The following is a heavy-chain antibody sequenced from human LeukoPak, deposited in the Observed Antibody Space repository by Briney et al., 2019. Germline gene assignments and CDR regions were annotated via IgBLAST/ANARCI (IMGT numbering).Heavy chain of an antibody. D-gene: IGHD1-1*01. CDR2: ISPTGSTT. V-gene: IGHV3-74*01. CDR1: GFSFSGHW. CDR3: ARGPNGNWSGLDF. Sequence: GGSLRLSCTASGFSFSGHWMHWARQLPGKGLVWVSRISPTGSTTSYADSVKGRFTVSRDNAKNALYLQVNNLRAEDTAVYYCARGPNGNWSGLDFWGQGTLLTVSS. J-gene: IGHJ4*02.